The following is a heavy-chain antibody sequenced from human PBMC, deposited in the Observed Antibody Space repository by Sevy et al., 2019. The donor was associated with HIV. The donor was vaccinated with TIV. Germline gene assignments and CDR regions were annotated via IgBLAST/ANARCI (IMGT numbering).Heavy chain of an antibody. J-gene: IGHJ4*02. CDR3: ARGAIKAGYSSSWFDY. Sequence: SETLSLTFAVSGGSISSSNWWSWVRQPPGKGLEWIGEIYRSGSTNYNPSLKSRVTISVDKSKNQFSLKLSSVTAADTAVYYCARGAIKAGYSSSWFDYWGQGTLVTVSS. CDR2: IYRSGST. D-gene: IGHD6-13*01. V-gene: IGHV4-4*02. CDR1: GGSISSSNW.